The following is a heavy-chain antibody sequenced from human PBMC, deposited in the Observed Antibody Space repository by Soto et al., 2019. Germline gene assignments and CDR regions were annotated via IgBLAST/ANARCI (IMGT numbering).Heavy chain of an antibody. CDR2: ISGTSPST. J-gene: IGHJ4*02. D-gene: IGHD3-3*01. CDR1: GFTFSAYA. Sequence: EVQLLESGGGLVQPGGSLRLSCAASGFTFSAYAMSWVRQAPGKGLEWVSAISGTSPSTYYADSVQGRFTISRDSCRKTLFLDMNTLRAEDTAVYFCATRIFGVEYWGQGTQVTVSS. CDR3: ATRIFGVEY. V-gene: IGHV3-23*01.